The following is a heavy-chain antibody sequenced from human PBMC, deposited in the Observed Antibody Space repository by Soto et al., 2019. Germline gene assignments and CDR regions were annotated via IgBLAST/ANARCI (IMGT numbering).Heavy chain of an antibody. Sequence: EVQLVESGGGLVQPGGSLRLSCAASGFTFSSYSMNWVRQAPGKGLEWVSYISSSSSTIYYADSVKGRFTISRDNAKNSLYLQMNSLGDEGTAVYYCASGKDYAEGGYWGQGTLVTVSS. CDR2: ISSSSSTI. CDR1: GFTFSSYS. CDR3: ASGKDYAEGGY. V-gene: IGHV3-48*02. D-gene: IGHD4-17*01. J-gene: IGHJ4*02.